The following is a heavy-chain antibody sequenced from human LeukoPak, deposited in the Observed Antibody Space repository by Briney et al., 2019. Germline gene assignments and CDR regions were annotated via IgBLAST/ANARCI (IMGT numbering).Heavy chain of an antibody. J-gene: IGHJ4*02. CDR3: ARLRLPYGDRELDY. CDR1: GGSISSYY. V-gene: IGHV4-59*08. Sequence: PSETLSLTCTVSGGSISSYYWSWIRQPPGKGLEWIGYIYYSGSANYNPSLKSRVTISVDTSKNQFSLKLSSVTAADTAVYYCARLRLPYGDRELDYWGQGTLVTVSS. D-gene: IGHD4-17*01. CDR2: IYYSGSA.